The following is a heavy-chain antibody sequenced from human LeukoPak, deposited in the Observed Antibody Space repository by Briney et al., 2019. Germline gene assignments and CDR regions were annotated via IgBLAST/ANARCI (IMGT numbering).Heavy chain of an antibody. Sequence: PGGSLRLSCVASGFTFSSYVMSWVRQAPGKGLEWVSGISSSGGRSYYADSVKGRFTISRDNSLNTLYLQMHSLRAEDTAVYYCAKAAFGVVTNFDYWGQGTLVTVSS. V-gene: IGHV3-23*01. CDR2: ISSSGGRS. D-gene: IGHD3-3*01. CDR1: GFTFSSYV. CDR3: AKAAFGVVTNFDY. J-gene: IGHJ4*02.